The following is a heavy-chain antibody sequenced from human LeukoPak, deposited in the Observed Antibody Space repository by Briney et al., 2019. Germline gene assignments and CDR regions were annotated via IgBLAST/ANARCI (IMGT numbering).Heavy chain of an antibody. CDR3: ARDLVVVPAASVDYYYGMDV. CDR2: ISSSSSYI. D-gene: IGHD2-2*01. V-gene: IGHV3-21*01. J-gene: IGHJ6*02. CDR1: GFTFSSYW. Sequence: GGSLRLSCAASGFTFSSYWMTWVRQAPGKGLEWVSSISSSSSYIYYADSVKGRFTISRDNAKNSLYLQMNSLRAEDTAVYYCARDLVVVPAASVDYYYGMDVWGQGTTVTVSS.